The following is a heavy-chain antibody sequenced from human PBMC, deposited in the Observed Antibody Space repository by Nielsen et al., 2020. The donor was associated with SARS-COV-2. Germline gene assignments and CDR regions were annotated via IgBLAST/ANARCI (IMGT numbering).Heavy chain of an antibody. CDR1: GFTFSTYG. CDR2: ISYDGSNK. V-gene: IGHV3-30*18. CDR3: AKDWTAIVVVPSGGVDY. D-gene: IGHD2-15*01. J-gene: IGHJ4*02. Sequence: SLKISCAALGFTFSTYGMHWVRQAPGKGLEWVAAISYDGSNKYYVDSVKGRFTISRDNSKNTLYLQMSSLREEDTAVYYCAKDWTAIVVVPSGGVDYWGQGTLVTVSS.